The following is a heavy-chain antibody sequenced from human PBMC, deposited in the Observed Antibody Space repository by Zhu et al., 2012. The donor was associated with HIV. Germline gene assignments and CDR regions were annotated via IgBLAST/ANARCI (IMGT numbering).Heavy chain of an antibody. V-gene: IGHV4-59*11. Sequence: QVQLQESGPQLVKPSETLSLTCTVSGGSMSSHYWNWVRQPPGKGLQWIGYMYSSGSTKYNFSLKSRVAISLDMSQEPVLPHSELCDHCGHGRLYCARSVKGQLVFDSWGQGXLVTVSS. CDR2: MYSSGST. D-gene: IGHD1-1*01. J-gene: IGHJ4*02. CDR1: GGSMSSHY. CDR3: ARSVKGQLVFDS.